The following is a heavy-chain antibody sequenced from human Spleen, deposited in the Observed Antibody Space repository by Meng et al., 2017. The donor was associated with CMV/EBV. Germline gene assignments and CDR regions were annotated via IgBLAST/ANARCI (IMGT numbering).Heavy chain of an antibody. CDR1: GFTFSSYE. Sequence: GESLKISCAASGFTFSSYEMNWVRQAPGKGLEWVSFISTSGSTIYYADSVKGRFTISRDNSKNTLYLQMSSLRPEDTAVYHCAKDLDYYDSSAYFLELPTPDLDYWGQGTLVTVSS. V-gene: IGHV3-48*03. J-gene: IGHJ4*02. CDR3: AKDLDYYDSSAYFLELPTPDLDY. D-gene: IGHD3-22*01. CDR2: ISTSGSTI.